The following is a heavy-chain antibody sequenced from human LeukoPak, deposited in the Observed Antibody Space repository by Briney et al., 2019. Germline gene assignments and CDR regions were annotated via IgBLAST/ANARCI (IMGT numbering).Heavy chain of an antibody. V-gene: IGHV1-18*01. CDR1: GYTFPSYA. CDR2: ISGHTGKT. Sequence: ASVKVSCKTSGYTFPSYAISWVRQAPGQGLEWMGWISGHTGKTSFAQKFQGRVTLTTHTSTSTAYMELRSLRSDDTAVYYCARSYDIFHNYMDVWGKGTTVTVSS. CDR3: ARSYDIFHNYMDV. D-gene: IGHD3-9*01. J-gene: IGHJ6*03.